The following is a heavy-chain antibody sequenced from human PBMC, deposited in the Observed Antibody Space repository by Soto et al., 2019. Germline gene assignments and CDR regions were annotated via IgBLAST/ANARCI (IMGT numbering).Heavy chain of an antibody. Sequence: AASVKVSCKASGYTFTSYGISWVRQAPGQGLEWMGWISAYNGNTNYAQKLQGRVTMTTDTSTSTAYMELRSLRSDDTAVYYCARDQEAFSPLEWLLYPPPWSLYYYYGMDVWGQGTTVTVSS. CDR3: ARDQEAFSPLEWLLYPPPWSLYYYYGMDV. CDR1: GYTFTSYG. J-gene: IGHJ6*02. V-gene: IGHV1-18*01. CDR2: ISAYNGNT. D-gene: IGHD3-3*01.